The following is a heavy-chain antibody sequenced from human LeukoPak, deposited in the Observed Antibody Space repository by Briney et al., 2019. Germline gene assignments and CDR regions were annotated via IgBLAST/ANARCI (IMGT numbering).Heavy chain of an antibody. CDR1: GGTFSSYD. CDR2: IIPVFGTA. Sequence: ASVKVSCKASGGTFSSYDINWVRQAPGQGLEWMGEIIPVFGTAKYAQRFQGRVTITADKSTSTAYMELSSLRSEDTAVYYCAKVGIKWYDYWGQGTLVTVSS. D-gene: IGHD2-15*01. CDR3: AKVGIKWYDY. J-gene: IGHJ4*02. V-gene: IGHV1-69*06.